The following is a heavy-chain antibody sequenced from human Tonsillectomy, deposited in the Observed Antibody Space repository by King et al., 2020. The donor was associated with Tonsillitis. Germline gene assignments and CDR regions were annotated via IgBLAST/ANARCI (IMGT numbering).Heavy chain of an antibody. Sequence: VQLVESGAEVKKPGESLRISCKGSGYSFSNYYISWVRQMPGKGLEWMGRIDPSDSQTDYSPSFQGHVTISADKSINTAYLQWGSLQASDTAMYYCARLGGSAFWGQGTLVTVSS. V-gene: IGHV5-10-1*03. CDR3: ARLGGSAF. J-gene: IGHJ4*02. D-gene: IGHD1-26*01. CDR2: IDPSDSQT. CDR1: GYSFSNYY.